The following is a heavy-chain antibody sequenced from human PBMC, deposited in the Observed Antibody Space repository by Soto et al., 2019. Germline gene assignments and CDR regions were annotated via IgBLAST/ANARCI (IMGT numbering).Heavy chain of an antibody. CDR2: IRSKAYGGTT. V-gene: IGHV3-49*03. CDR1: GFTFGDYA. Sequence: GGSLRLSCTASGFTFGDYAMSWIRQAPGKGLEWVGFIRSKAYGGTTEYAASVKGRFTISRDDSKSIAYPQMNSLKTEDTAVYYCTREMEPYYDFWSGYYKTYYYYGMDVWGQGTTVTVS. J-gene: IGHJ6*02. D-gene: IGHD3-3*01. CDR3: TREMEPYYDFWSGYYKTYYYYGMDV.